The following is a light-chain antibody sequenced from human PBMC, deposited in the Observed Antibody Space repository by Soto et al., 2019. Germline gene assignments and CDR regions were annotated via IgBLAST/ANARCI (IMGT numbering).Light chain of an antibody. CDR1: SSDVGGYNY. V-gene: IGLV2-14*01. J-gene: IGLJ3*02. CDR3: SSYTSSSTRV. CDR2: EVS. Sequence: QSALTQPASVSGSPGHSITISCTGTSSDVGGYNYVSWYQQHPGKAPKLMIYEVSNRPSGVSNRFSGSKSGNTASLTISGLQAEDEADYYCSSYTSSSTRVFGGGTTVTVL.